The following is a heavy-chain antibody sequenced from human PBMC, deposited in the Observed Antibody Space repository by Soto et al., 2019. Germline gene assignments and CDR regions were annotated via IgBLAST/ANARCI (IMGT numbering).Heavy chain of an antibody. CDR1: GFSLSTRGVG. Sequence: QITLKEAGPTLVKPTQTLTLTCTFSGFSLSTRGVGVGWIRQPPGKALEWLALIYWNDDKRYSPSLKSRLTITKNTYKNQVVLTMTNIDPVDTSTYYSAHTARVAQNYRMVYNYGFDYWGKGTLVTVSS. V-gene: IGHV2-5*01. CDR2: IYWNDDK. CDR3: AHTARVAQNYRMVYNYGFDY. J-gene: IGHJ4*02. D-gene: IGHD5-18*01.